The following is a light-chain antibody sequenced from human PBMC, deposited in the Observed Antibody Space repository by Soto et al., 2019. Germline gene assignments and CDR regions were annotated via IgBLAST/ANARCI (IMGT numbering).Light chain of an antibody. J-gene: IGLJ1*01. CDR2: DTS. CDR3: MLSYSGVPFV. CDR1: TGTVTSGHY. V-gene: IGLV7-46*01. Sequence: QAVVTQEPSLTVSPGGTVTLTCGSSTGTVTSGHYPYWFQQKPGQAPRTLIYDTSNKHSWTPARFSGSLLGGKAALTLSGTQPEDEADYYCMLSYSGVPFVFGTGTKLTVL.